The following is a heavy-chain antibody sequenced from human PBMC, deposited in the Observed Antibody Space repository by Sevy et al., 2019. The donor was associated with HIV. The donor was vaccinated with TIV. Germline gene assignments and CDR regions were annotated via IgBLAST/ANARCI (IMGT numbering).Heavy chain of an antibody. D-gene: IGHD3-22*01. CDR3: AKERGSSGRAGCLDP. V-gene: IGHV3-30*04. CDR1: GFTFSTSP. Sequence: GGSLRLSCAASGFTFSTSPMHWVRQAPGKGLEWMAVVSPDGMGKTYADSVEGRFTISRDNAEGRLYLQMNGLRVEDTAVYYCAKERGSSGRAGCLDPWGQGTLVTVSS. J-gene: IGHJ5*02. CDR2: VSPDGMGK.